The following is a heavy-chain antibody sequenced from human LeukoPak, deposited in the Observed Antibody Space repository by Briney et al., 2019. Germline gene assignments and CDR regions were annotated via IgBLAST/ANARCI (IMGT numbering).Heavy chain of an antibody. D-gene: IGHD4-23*01. CDR3: ARSPTTVAPIDY. CDR2: IIPIFGTA. Sequence: SVKVSCKASGGTFSSYAISWVRQAPGQGLEWMGGIIPIFGTANYAQKFQGRITITADESTSTAYMELSSLRSEDTAVYYCARSPTTVAPIDYWGQGTLVTVSS. V-gene: IGHV1-69*13. J-gene: IGHJ4*02. CDR1: GGTFSSYA.